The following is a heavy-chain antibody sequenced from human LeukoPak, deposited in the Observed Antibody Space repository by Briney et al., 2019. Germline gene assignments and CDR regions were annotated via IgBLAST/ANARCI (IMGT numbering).Heavy chain of an antibody. CDR2: IIPIFGTA. V-gene: IGHV1-69*05. Sequence: ASVKVSCKASGYTFTSYDINWVRQATGQGLEWMGGIIPIFGTANYAQKFQGRVTITTDESTSTAYMELSSLRSEDTAVYYCARGAGAAAGQYYYYYYMDVWGKGTTVTVSS. CDR1: GYTFTSYD. CDR3: ARGAGAAAGQYYYYYYMDV. J-gene: IGHJ6*03. D-gene: IGHD6-13*01.